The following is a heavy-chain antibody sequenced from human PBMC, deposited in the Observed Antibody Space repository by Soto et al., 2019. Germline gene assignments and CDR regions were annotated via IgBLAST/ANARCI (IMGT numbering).Heavy chain of an antibody. CDR2: IYSGGST. CDR3: ASIGSSGWYRSEYFQH. CDR1: GFTVSSNY. J-gene: IGHJ1*01. D-gene: IGHD6-19*01. V-gene: IGHV3-66*01. Sequence: GGSLSLSCAASGFTVSSNYMSWVRQAPGKGLEWVSVIYSGGSTYYADSVKGRFTISRDNSKNTLYLQMNSLRAEDTAVYYCASIGSSGWYRSEYFQHWGQGTLVTVSS.